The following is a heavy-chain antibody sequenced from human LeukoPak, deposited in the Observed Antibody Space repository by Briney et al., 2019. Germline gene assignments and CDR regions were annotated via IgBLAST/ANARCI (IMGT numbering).Heavy chain of an antibody. J-gene: IGHJ4*02. CDR2: ISSSSSYI. Sequence: GSLRLSCAASGFTFSSYSMNWVRQAPGKGLEWVSSISSSSSYIYYADSVKGRFTISRDNAKNSLYLQMNSLRAEDTAVYYCASLMVVTATGSDYWGQGTLVTVSS. CDR1: GFTFSSYS. D-gene: IGHD2-21*02. CDR3: ASLMVVTATGSDY. V-gene: IGHV3-21*01.